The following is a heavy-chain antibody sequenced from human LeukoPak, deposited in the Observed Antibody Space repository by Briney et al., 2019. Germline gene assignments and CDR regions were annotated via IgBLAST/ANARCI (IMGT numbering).Heavy chain of an antibody. CDR1: GFTFSGSP. CDR3: TRQIVATASIDD. Sequence: GGSLRLSCAASGFTFSGSPMHWVRQASGKGLEWVGRIRSRADNYATGYGASVKGRFTISRDDSKNTAYLQMNSLKIEDTAVYYCTRQIVATASIDDWGQGTLVTVSS. J-gene: IGHJ4*02. D-gene: IGHD5-12*01. CDR2: IRSRADNYAT. V-gene: IGHV3-73*01.